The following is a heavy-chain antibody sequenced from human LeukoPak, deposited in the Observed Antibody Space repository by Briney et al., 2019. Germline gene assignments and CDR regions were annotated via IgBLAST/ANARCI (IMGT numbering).Heavy chain of an antibody. D-gene: IGHD4-17*01. Sequence: SVKVSCKASGGTFSSYAISWVRQAPGQGLEWMGRIIPILGIANYAQKFQGRVTITADKSTSTAYMELSSLRSEDTAVYYCARVLAGYGFDYWGQGTLVTVSS. CDR1: GGTFSSYA. CDR3: ARVLAGYGFDY. CDR2: IIPILGIA. V-gene: IGHV1-69*04. J-gene: IGHJ4*02.